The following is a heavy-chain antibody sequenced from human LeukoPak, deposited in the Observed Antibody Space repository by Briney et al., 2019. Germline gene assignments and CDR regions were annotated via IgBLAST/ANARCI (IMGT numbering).Heavy chain of an antibody. V-gene: IGHV4-61*02. CDR3: ARGAIVVVPAAYFDY. CDR1: GGSISSGSYY. D-gene: IGHD2-2*01. J-gene: IGHJ4*02. Sequence: PSQTLSLTCTVSGGSISSGSYYWSWIRQPAGKGLEWIGRIYTSGSTNYNPSLKSRVTISVDTSKNQFSLQLSSVTAADTAVYYCARGAIVVVPAAYFDYWGQGTLVTVSS. CDR2: IYTSGST.